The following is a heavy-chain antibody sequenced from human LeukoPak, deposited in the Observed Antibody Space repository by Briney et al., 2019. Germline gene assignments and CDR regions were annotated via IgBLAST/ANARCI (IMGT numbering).Heavy chain of an antibody. J-gene: IGHJ4*02. V-gene: IGHV3-23*01. CDR3: AKGRGATVTSAANY. CDR2: ISVTDRQS. D-gene: IGHD4-17*01. Sequence: PGGSLRPACAASGITFGSYAKGRVRQAPGKGLEWVSSISVTDRQSYSAYSVKDRFTISRDNSKNTPSLQMNSLRAEDTALSYCAKGRGATVTSAANYWGQGTLVTVSS. CDR1: GITFGSYA.